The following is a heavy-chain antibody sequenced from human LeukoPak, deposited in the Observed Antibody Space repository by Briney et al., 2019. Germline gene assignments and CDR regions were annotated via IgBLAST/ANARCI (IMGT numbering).Heavy chain of an antibody. V-gene: IGHV1-69*01. CDR1: GSSFNNYA. J-gene: IGHJ6*03. CDR2: IISFFDTT. Sequence: GSSVKVSCKVSGSSFNNYAIAWVRQAPGQGLEWMGGIISFFDTTGFAQRFQGRVTISADESSSTVYMELSSLRSEDTAIYYCARIIAGATGVYYMDIWGKGTSVTVSS. D-gene: IGHD1-26*01. CDR3: ARIIAGATGVYYMDI.